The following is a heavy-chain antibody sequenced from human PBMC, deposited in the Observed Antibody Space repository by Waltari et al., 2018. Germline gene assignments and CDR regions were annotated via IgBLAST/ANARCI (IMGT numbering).Heavy chain of an antibody. J-gene: IGHJ6*03. CDR3: ARRVRGIAVAGTYYYYYMDV. CDR2: INHSGST. CDR1: GGSFSGYY. Sequence: QVQLQQWGAGLLKPSETLSLTCAVYGGSFSGYYWSWIRQPPGEGLEWIGEINHSGSTNYNPSLKSGVTISVDTSKNQFSLKLSSVTAADTAVYYCARRVRGIAVAGTYYYYYMDVWGKGTTVTVSS. V-gene: IGHV4-34*01. D-gene: IGHD6-19*01.